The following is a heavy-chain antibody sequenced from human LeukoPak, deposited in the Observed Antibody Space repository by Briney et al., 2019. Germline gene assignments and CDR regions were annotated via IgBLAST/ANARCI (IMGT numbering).Heavy chain of an antibody. J-gene: IGHJ4*02. Sequence: SETLSLTCTVSGGSFSSYYWSWIRQPPGKGLEWIGYIYYSGSTNYNPSLKSRVTISVDTSKNQFSLKLSSVTAADTAVYYCAREITSVAGTVGLDYWGQGTLVTVSS. CDR2: IYYSGST. CDR3: AREITSVAGTVGLDY. V-gene: IGHV4-59*01. D-gene: IGHD6-19*01. CDR1: GGSFSSYY.